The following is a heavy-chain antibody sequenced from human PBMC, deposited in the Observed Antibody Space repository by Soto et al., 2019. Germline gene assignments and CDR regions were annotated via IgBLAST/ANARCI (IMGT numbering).Heavy chain of an antibody. CDR3: AKTPNSRLLNS. D-gene: IGHD3-9*01. V-gene: IGHV3-23*01. J-gene: IGHJ4*02. CDR1: GFTFRNYA. Sequence: GGSLRLSCAVSGFTFRNYAMSWVRQAPGKGLEWVAGITGTGSSTSYSDSVRGRFTISRDNSKNTLYLLMNSLRAEDTAVYWCAKTPNSRLLNSWGQGAMVTVYS. CDR2: ITGTGSST.